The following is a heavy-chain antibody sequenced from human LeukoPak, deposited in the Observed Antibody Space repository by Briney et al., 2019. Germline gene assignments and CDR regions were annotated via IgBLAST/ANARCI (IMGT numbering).Heavy chain of an antibody. CDR1: GGSISSGGYY. J-gene: IGHJ3*02. V-gene: IGHV4-31*03. CDR3: ASFGSAWPTGAFDI. D-gene: IGHD1-14*01. Sequence: SETLSLTCTVSGGSISSGGYYWSWIRQHPGKGLEWIGYIHYSGSTYYNPSLKSRVTISVDTSKNQFSLKLSSVTAADTAVYYCASFGSAWPTGAFDIWGQGTMVTVSS. CDR2: IHYSGST.